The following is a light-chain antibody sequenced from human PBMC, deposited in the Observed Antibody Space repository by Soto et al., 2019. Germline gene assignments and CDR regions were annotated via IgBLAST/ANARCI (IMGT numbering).Light chain of an antibody. CDR3: SSYTSSSTYV. V-gene: IGLV2-14*01. Sequence: QSALTQPASVSGSPGQSITISCTGTSSDVGGYNYVSWYQQHPGKAPKLIIYEVSNRPSGVSNRFSGSKSGDTASLTISGLQAEYEADYYCSSYTSSSTYVFGTGTKLTVL. CDR1: SSDVGGYNY. J-gene: IGLJ1*01. CDR2: EVS.